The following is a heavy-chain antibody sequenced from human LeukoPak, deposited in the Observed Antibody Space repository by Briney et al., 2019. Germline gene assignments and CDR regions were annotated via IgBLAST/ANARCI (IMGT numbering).Heavy chain of an antibody. CDR1: GFTFGLYT. CDR2: ITSTGAYI. V-gene: IGHV3-21*01. J-gene: IGHJ6*03. D-gene: IGHD3-10*01. CDR3: ARGGIPTGPYYYFYYMDV. Sequence: GGSLRLSCDASGFTFGLYTITWVRQAPGKGLEWVSSITSTGAYINYADSVKGRFTISRDNAKNSLYLQMNSLRGEDAAVYSCARGGIPTGPYYYFYYMDVWGKGTAVTVSS.